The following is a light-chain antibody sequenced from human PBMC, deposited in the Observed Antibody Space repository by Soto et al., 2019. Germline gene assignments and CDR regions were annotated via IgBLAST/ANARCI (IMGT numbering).Light chain of an antibody. Sequence: DIQMTQSPSILSASVGDSVTITCRASQSISSWLAWYQQKPGKAPNLLIYKASHLENGVPSRFSGSGSGTEFTRTISSLQPVDFATYYCRQCKTSPWPFGQGTTG. J-gene: IGKJ1*01. CDR1: QSISSW. CDR2: KAS. CDR3: RQCKTSPWP. V-gene: IGKV1-5*03.